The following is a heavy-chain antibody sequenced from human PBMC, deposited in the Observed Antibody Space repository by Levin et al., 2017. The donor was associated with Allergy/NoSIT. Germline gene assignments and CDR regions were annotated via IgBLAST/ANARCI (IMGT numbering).Heavy chain of an antibody. CDR1: GYSFSSYW. V-gene: IGHV5-51*01. D-gene: IGHD6-19*01. CDR3: ARQGSSGSFDY. Sequence: ASVKVSCKASGYSFSSYWIGWVRQMPGKGLEWMGIIYPGDSDTRYSPSFQGQVTISADKSISTAYVQWISLKASDTAMYYCARQGSSGSFDYWGQGTLVTVSS. J-gene: IGHJ4*02. CDR2: IYPGDSDT.